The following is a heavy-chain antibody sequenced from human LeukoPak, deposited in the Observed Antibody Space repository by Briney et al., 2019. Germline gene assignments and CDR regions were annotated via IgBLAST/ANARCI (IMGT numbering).Heavy chain of an antibody. Sequence: SVKVSCKASGDTFSSYAISWVRRAPGQGLEWMGRIIPIFGIANYAQKFQGRVTITADKSTSTAYMELSSLRSEDTAVYYCARGARVSGSPLVNYFDYWGQGSLVTVSS. J-gene: IGHJ4*02. CDR3: ARGARVSGSPLVNYFDY. V-gene: IGHV1-69*04. CDR2: IIPIFGIA. CDR1: GDTFSSYA. D-gene: IGHD1-26*01.